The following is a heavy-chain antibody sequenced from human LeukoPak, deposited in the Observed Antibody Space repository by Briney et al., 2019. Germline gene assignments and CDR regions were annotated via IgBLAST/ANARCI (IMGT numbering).Heavy chain of an antibody. D-gene: IGHD4-17*01. Sequence: PSETLSLTCTVSGGSISSGSYYWSWIRQPAGKGLEWIGRIYTSGSTNYNPSLKSRVTISVDTSKNQFSLKLSSVTAADTAVYYCAREATVISPDFDYWGQGTLVTVSS. CDR3: AREATVISPDFDY. CDR1: GGSISSGSYY. J-gene: IGHJ4*02. V-gene: IGHV4-61*02. CDR2: IYTSGST.